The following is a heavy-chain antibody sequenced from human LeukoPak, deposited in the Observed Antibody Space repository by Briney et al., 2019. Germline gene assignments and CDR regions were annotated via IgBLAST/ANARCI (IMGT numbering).Heavy chain of an antibody. CDR2: ISDSGART. CDR1: GFTFSRYA. J-gene: IGHJ4*02. V-gene: IGHV3-23*01. CDR3: AKDGARRYCSSANCSAFDY. Sequence: PGGSLRLSCAASGFTFSRYAMSWVRQAPGKGLEWLSTISDSGARTYSADSVKGGFTISRDNSKNTVYLQMNSLRAEDTALYYCAKDGARRYCSSANCSAFDYWGQGILVTVSS. D-gene: IGHD2-2*01.